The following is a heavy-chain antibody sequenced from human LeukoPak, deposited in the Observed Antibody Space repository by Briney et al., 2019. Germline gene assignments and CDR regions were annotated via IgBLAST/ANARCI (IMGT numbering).Heavy chain of an antibody. Sequence: APVKLSGKPYAYPFTPYSMNWVRQAPGQQLEWLAWTNPNSVCTNFAEKFQGRVPMYRFPLNSRAYMELSSLRSDDTAVYDCGRDFLGGKNYYGLGDNFDYWGQGTMVTVCS. CDR3: GRDFLGGKNYYGLGDNFDY. CDR1: AYPFTPYS. D-gene: IGHD3-10*01. V-gene: IGHV1-2*02. J-gene: IGHJ4*02. CDR2: TNPNSVCT.